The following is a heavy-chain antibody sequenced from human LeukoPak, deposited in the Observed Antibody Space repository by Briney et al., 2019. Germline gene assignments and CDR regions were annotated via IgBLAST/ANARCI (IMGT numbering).Heavy chain of an antibody. D-gene: IGHD3-22*01. Sequence: GGSLRLSCAASGFTFSSYEMNWVRQAPGKGLEWVSYISSSGSTIYYADSVKGRFTISRDNAKNSLYLQMNSLRAEDTAVYYCARAMIVVVNWGQGTLVTVSS. CDR1: GFTFSSYE. V-gene: IGHV3-48*03. J-gene: IGHJ4*02. CDR3: ARAMIVVVN. CDR2: ISSSGSTI.